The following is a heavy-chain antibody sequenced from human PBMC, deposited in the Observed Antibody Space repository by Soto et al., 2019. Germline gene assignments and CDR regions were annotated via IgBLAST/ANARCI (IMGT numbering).Heavy chain of an antibody. Sequence: EVQLVESGGGLVQPGGSLRLSCAASGFSLSYYWMHWVRQAPGKGLVWVSRINSDGSSTSYADSVKGRFTISRDNAKNTLYLQLNSLRAEDTAVYYCTRDPGTGYYDSSGDYYDWGRGTLVTVSS. J-gene: IGHJ4*02. D-gene: IGHD3-22*01. CDR3: TRDPGTGYYDSSGDYYD. V-gene: IGHV3-74*01. CDR1: GFSLSYYW. CDR2: INSDGSST.